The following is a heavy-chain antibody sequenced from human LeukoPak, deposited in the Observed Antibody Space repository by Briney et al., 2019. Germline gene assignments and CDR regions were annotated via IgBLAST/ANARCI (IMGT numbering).Heavy chain of an antibody. Sequence: GGSLRLSCAELGFTLSTYGMHWVRQAPGKGLEWVAVIWYDGSNKYYADSVKGRFTITRDNSKNTLYLHMNSLRAEDTAVYYCAREYSSSSSYFDYWGQGTLVTVSS. D-gene: IGHD6-6*01. CDR3: AREYSSSSSYFDY. CDR1: GFTLSTYG. J-gene: IGHJ4*02. CDR2: IWYDGSNK. V-gene: IGHV3-33*01.